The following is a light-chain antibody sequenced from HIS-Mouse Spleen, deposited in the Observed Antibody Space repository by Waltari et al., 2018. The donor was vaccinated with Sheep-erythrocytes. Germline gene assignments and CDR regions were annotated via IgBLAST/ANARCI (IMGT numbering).Light chain of an antibody. CDR2: WAS. J-gene: IGKJ2*02. Sequence: DIVMTQSPDSLAVSLGERATINCKSSQSVLYSSNNKNYLAWYQQKPGQTPKLLIYWASTRESGVPDRFSGSGSGTEFTLTISSLQAEDVAVYYCQQYYSTPPWTFGQGTKLEIK. CDR1: QSVLYSSNNKNY. V-gene: IGKV4-1*01. CDR3: QQYYSTPPWT.